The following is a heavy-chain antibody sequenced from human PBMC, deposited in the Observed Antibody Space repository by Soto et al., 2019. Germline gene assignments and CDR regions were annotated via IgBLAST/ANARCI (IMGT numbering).Heavy chain of an antibody. J-gene: IGHJ5*02. CDR3: AREGDWSRAGDWFDP. CDR1: GDSVSSNSAA. V-gene: IGHV6-1*01. CDR2: TYYRSKWYN. D-gene: IGHD3-3*01. Sequence: PSQTLSLTCAISGDSVSSNSAALNWIRQSPSRGLEWLGRTYYRSKWYNDYAVSVKSRITINPDTSKNQFSLQLNSVTPEDTAVYYRAREGDWSRAGDWFDPWGQGTLVTVSS.